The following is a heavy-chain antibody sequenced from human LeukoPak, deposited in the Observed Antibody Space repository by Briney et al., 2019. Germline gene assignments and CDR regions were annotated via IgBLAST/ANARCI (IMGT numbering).Heavy chain of an antibody. CDR1: GFTFSSCS. V-gene: IGHV3-48*01. J-gene: IGHJ4*02. D-gene: IGHD6-19*01. CDR2: ISSSSSTI. Sequence: GGSLRLSCAASGFTFSSCSMNWVRQAPGKGLEWVSYISSSSSTIYYADSVKGRFTISRDNAKNSLYLQMNSLRAEDTAVYYCARLWGSGWYDYWGQGTLVTVSS. CDR3: ARLWGSGWYDY.